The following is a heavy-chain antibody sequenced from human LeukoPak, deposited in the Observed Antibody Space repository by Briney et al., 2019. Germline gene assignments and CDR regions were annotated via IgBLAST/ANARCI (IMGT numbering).Heavy chain of an antibody. CDR1: GGTFSSYA. J-gene: IGHJ4*02. CDR2: IIPIFGTA. V-gene: IGHV1-69*06. CDR3: ARVHSSGWSGVDY. Sequence: SVKVSCKASGGTFSSYAISWVRQAPGQGLEWMGGIIPIFGTANYAQKFQGRATITADKSTSTAYVELSSLRSEDTAVYYCARVHSSGWSGVDYWGQGTLVTVSS. D-gene: IGHD6-19*01.